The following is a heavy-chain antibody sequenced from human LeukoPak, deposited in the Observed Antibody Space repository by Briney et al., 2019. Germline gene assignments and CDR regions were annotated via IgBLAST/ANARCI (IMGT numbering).Heavy chain of an antibody. V-gene: IGHV1-2*02. CDR2: INPNSGGT. CDR1: GYTFTDYY. J-gene: IGHJ4*02. Sequence: ASVKVSCKASGYTFTDYYMHWVRQAPGQGLEWMGWINPNSGGTKYAQKFQGRVIMTRDTSINTIYMELSRLRSDDTVVYYCARGPHYYDSSGFYYGYWGQGTLVTVSS. D-gene: IGHD3-22*01. CDR3: ARGPHYYDSSGFYYGY.